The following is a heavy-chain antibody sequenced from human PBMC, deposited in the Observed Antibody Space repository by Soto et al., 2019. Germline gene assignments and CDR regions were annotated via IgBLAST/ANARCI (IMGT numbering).Heavy chain of an antibody. D-gene: IGHD5-12*01. CDR2: VGGSGTGGRT. CDR1: GLTFSTYA. J-gene: IGHJ6*02. CDR3: SKSTVGLDGYNSDYHGMDV. Sequence: EVHLLESGGDLVQPGGSLRLSCTASGLTFSTYAMSWVRQAPGKGLEWVSAVGGSGTGGRTYYAYSVNGRFTISRDNTKTTVYLQVNSLRADDTSVYYCSKSTVGLDGYNSDYHGMDVWGQGTTVTVSS. V-gene: IGHV3-23*01.